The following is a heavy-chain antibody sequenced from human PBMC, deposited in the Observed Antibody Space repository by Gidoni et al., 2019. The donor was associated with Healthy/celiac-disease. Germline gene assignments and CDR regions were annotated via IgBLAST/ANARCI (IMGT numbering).Heavy chain of an antibody. CDR2: ISSNGGST. V-gene: IGHV3-64D*08. D-gene: IGHD1-26*01. CDR3: VKAGVGAYYYYYGMDV. Sequence: GGGLVQPGGSPRLSGSASGFPFSSYAMHWVRQAPGKGLEYVSAISSNGGSTYYADSVKGRFTISRDNSKNTLYLQMSSLRAEDTAVYYCVKAGVGAYYYYYGMDVWGQGTTVTVSS. CDR1: GFPFSSYA. J-gene: IGHJ6*02.